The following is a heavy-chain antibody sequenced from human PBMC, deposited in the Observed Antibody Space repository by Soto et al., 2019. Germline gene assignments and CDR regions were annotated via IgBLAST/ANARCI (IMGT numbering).Heavy chain of an antibody. D-gene: IGHD3-22*01. V-gene: IGHV3-48*01. J-gene: IGHJ5*02. Sequence: EVQLVESGGGLVQPGGSLRLSCAVSGFTFSSYNMNWVRQAPGKGLEWVSYISTISTIYYADSVKGPFTISRDNAKNSLYPQMNSLRAEDTSVYYCARAGDSSGWYNWFAPWGQGTLVTVSS. CDR2: ISTISTI. CDR1: GFTFSSYN. CDR3: ARAGDSSGWYNWFAP.